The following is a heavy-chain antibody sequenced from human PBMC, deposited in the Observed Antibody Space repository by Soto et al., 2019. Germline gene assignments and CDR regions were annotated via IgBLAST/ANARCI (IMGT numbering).Heavy chain of an antibody. CDR2: ISYDGSNK. D-gene: IGHD2-2*01. V-gene: IGHV3-30*18. CDR3: AKAGGWGAVAAMPNGY. J-gene: IGHJ4*02. Sequence: QVQLVESGGGVVQPGRSLRLSCAASGFTFSSYGMHWVRQAPGKGLEWVAVISYDGSNKYYADSVKGRFTISRDNSKNTLYLQMNSLRAEDTAVYYCAKAGGWGAVAAMPNGYWGQGTLVTVSS. CDR1: GFTFSSYG.